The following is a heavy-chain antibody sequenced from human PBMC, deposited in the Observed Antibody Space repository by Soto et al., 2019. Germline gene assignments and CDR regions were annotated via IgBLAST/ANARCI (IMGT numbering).Heavy chain of an antibody. CDR2: ISSSSSYI. V-gene: IGHV3-21*01. J-gene: IGHJ6*02. Sequence: EVQLVESGGGLVKPGGSLRLSCAASGFTFSSYSMNWVRQAPGKGLEWVSSISSSSSYIYYADSVKGRFTISRDNAKNSLYLQMNSLRAEDTAVYYCARVPDRGVIITWYYGMDVWGQGTTVTVSS. CDR3: ARVPDRGVIITWYYGMDV. D-gene: IGHD3-10*01. CDR1: GFTFSSYS.